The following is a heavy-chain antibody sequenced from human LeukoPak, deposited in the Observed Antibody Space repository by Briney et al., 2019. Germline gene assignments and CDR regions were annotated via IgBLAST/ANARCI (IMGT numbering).Heavy chain of an antibody. D-gene: IGHD5-18*01. V-gene: IGHV3-23*01. J-gene: IGHJ4*02. CDR3: ATNVDTSDDY. CDR2: ISGSGRST. Sequence: GGSLRLSCAASGFTFSSYAMSWVRQAPGKGLEWVSAISGSGRSTYYADSVKGRFTISRDNSKNTLYLQMNSLRAEDTALYYCATNVDTSDDYWGQGTLVTVSS. CDR1: GFTFSSYA.